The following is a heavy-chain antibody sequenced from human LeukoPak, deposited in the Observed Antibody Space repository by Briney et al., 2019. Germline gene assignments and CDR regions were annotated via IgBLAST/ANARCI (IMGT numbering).Heavy chain of an antibody. J-gene: IGHJ4*02. CDR3: ARDLVDGVGAPGAY. D-gene: IGHD1-26*01. V-gene: IGHV1-18*01. CDR1: GYTFTNYV. Sequence: GASVKVSCKASGYTFTNYVITWMRQAPGQGLESMGWINTYNGNTNNAQKLQGRVTITTDTSTSTAYMELRSLRSDDTAVFYCARDLVDGVGAPGAYWGQGALVTVSS. CDR2: INTYNGNT.